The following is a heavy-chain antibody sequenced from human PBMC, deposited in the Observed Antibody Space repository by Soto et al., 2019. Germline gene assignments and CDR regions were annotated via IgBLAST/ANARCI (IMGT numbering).Heavy chain of an antibody. J-gene: IGHJ4*02. CDR1: GFTFSSYA. D-gene: IGHD3-3*01. CDR3: AKDSLCNFCCGALGY. V-gene: IGHV3-23*01. CDR2: ISGSGGST. Sequence: GGSLRLSCAASGFTFSSYAMKWVRQAPGKGLEWVSAISGSGGSTYYADSVKGRFIISRDNSKNTLYLQMNSLRADDTAVYYCAKDSLCNFCCGALGYWGQGTLVTDSS.